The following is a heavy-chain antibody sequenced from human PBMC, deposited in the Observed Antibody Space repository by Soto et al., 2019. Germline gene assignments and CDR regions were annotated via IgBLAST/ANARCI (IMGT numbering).Heavy chain of an antibody. CDR2: IDHRGST. V-gene: IGHV4-30-2*01. Sequence: QLQLQESGSGLVKPSQTLSLTCAVSGGSISSGGYSWSWIRQPPGKGLEWIGYIDHRGSTYYNPSLKSGGTMSVDGSKNEFCLKGNSMTAGDTAVYYWARVPTPWGQGTLVTVSS. CDR1: GGSISSGGYS. CDR3: ARVPTP. J-gene: IGHJ5*02.